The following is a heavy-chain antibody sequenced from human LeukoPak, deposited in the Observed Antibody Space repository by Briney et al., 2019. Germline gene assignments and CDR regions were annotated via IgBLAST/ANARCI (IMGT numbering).Heavy chain of an antibody. CDR1: GFTFSSCW. D-gene: IGHD3/OR15-3a*01. Sequence: GGSLRLSCAASGFTFSSCWMHWVRQAPGKGLVWLSRINGDGSSTSYADSVKGRFTISRDNAKNTLYLQMNSLRAEDTAVYYCARDGLGSAHAFWGQGTLVTLSS. J-gene: IGHJ4*02. V-gene: IGHV3-74*01. CDR2: INGDGSST. CDR3: ARDGLGSAHAF.